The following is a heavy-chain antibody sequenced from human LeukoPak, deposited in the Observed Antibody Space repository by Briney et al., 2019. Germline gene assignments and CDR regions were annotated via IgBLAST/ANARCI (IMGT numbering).Heavy chain of an antibody. CDR2: ISSSGSTI. J-gene: IGHJ4*02. CDR1: GFTFSSYE. V-gene: IGHV3-48*03. D-gene: IGHD6-13*01. CDR3: ARDGSSWYYY. Sequence: GGSLRLSCAASGFTFSSYEMNWVRQAPGKGLEWVSYISSSGSTIYYADSVKGRFTISRDNAKNSLYLQMNSLRAEDTAVYYCARDGSSWYYYWGQGTLVNVSS.